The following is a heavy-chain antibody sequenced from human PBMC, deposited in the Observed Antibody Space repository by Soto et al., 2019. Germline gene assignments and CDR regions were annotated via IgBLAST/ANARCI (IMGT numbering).Heavy chain of an antibody. V-gene: IGHV4-39*01. CDR3: GRMPPGWGMDV. CDR1: GCSISGNNYY. D-gene: IGHD2-15*01. Sequence: QLRLQESGPGLVKFSETLALPCAVSGCSISGNNYYWGWIRQYPGKGLEWIGSFSYGGNTYYSPSLKRRVTLSVETYQKQFSLNLTSVTDADTAVYYCGRMPPGWGMDVGGQGTTVTLSS. CDR2: FSYGGNT. J-gene: IGHJ6*02.